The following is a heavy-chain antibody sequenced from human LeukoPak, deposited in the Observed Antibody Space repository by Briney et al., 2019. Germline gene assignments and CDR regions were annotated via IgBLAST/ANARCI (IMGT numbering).Heavy chain of an antibody. J-gene: IGHJ4*02. D-gene: IGHD3-22*01. CDR3: GRWTSRDDYYDSSCYLEY. Sequence: PSENLSLTCTVYGGSISSYYWSWLRQPPGKGLEWIGYIYYSGSTNYNPSLKSRVTISVETSKNQFSLKLSSVTAADTAVYYCGRWTSRDDYYDSSCYLEYWGQRALVAVSS. CDR1: GGSISSYY. CDR2: IYYSGST. V-gene: IGHV4-59*01.